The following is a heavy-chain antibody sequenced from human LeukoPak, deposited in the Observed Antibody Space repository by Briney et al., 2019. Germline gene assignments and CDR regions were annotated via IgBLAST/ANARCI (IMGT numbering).Heavy chain of an antibody. V-gene: IGHV1-69*05. Sequence: SVKVSCKASGGTFSSYAISWVRQAPGQGLEWMGGIIPIFGTANYAQKFQGRVTITTDESTSTAYMELSSLRSEDTAVYYCARVVPAAKPGYYYYMDVWGKGTTVTVSS. CDR1: GGTFSSYA. J-gene: IGHJ6*03. CDR2: IIPIFGTA. D-gene: IGHD2-2*02. CDR3: ARVVPAAKPGYYYYMDV.